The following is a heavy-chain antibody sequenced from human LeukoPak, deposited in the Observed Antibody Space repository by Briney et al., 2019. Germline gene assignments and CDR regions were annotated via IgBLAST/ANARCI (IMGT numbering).Heavy chain of an antibody. D-gene: IGHD6-13*01. Sequence: PSETLSLTCTVSGGSVSSYYWSWIRQPAGKGLEWIGRISSSGSTNYNPSLKSRVTMSVDMSKNQFSLKLSSVTAADTAVYYCARGLYSNSWSTFDYWGQGTLVTVSS. V-gene: IGHV4-4*07. J-gene: IGHJ4*02. CDR2: ISSSGST. CDR3: ARGLYSNSWSTFDY. CDR1: GGSVSSYY.